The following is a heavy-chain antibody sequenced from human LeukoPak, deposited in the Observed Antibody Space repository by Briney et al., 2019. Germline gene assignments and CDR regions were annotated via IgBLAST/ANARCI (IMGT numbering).Heavy chain of an antibody. V-gene: IGHV3-7*01. CDR2: IKQDGSEK. J-gene: IGHJ5*02. CDR3: ARDAEVGTLFGVLSRYNWFDP. CDR1: GFSFSYYW. D-gene: IGHD3-3*01. Sequence: GGSLRLSCAASGFSFSYYWMSWVRQAPGKGLEWVANIKQDGSEKYYVDSVEGRFTISRDNAKKSLYLQMSSLRAEDTAVYYCARDAEVGTLFGVLSRYNWFDPWGQGALVTVSS.